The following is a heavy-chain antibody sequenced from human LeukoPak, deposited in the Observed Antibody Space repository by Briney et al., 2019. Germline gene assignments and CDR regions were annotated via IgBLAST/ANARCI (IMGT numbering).Heavy chain of an antibody. CDR3: ARRDDYYGSGSYLSLYYMDV. CDR2: ISWDGGST. CDR1: GFTFDDYT. V-gene: IGHV3-43*01. D-gene: IGHD3-10*01. Sequence: GGSLRLSCAASGFTFDDYTMHWVRQAPGKGLEWVSLISWDGGSTYYADSVKGRFTISRDNAKNSLYLQMNSLRAEDTAVYYCARRDDYYGSGSYLSLYYMDVWGKGTTVTVSS. J-gene: IGHJ6*03.